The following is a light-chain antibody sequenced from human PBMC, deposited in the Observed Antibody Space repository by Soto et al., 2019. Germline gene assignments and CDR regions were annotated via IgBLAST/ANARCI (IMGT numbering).Light chain of an antibody. V-gene: IGKV3D-15*01. CDR1: QTVRDN. CDR2: GAT. Sequence: EVVMTQSPATLSVSPGERATLSCRASQTVRDNLGWYQQKPGQPPRLLIYGATTRATGIPARFSGSGSGTDFTLTISRLEPEDFAVYYCQQFSSYPLTFGGGTKVDIK. CDR3: QQFSSYPLT. J-gene: IGKJ4*01.